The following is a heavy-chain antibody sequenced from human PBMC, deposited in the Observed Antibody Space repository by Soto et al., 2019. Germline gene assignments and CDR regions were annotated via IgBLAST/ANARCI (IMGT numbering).Heavy chain of an antibody. Sequence: PGGSLRLSCAVSGFTFSNAWMSWVRQAPGKGLEWVGRIKSKTDGKTTDYAAPGKSRFTISRDDSTNTLYLQMNSLKTEDTAVYYCTLSSRDGYIQGYYYYYGMDVWGQGTTVTVSS. CDR2: IKSKTDGKTT. V-gene: IGHV3-15*01. CDR3: TLSSRDGYIQGYYYYYGMDV. J-gene: IGHJ6*02. D-gene: IGHD2-2*01. CDR1: GFTFSNAW.